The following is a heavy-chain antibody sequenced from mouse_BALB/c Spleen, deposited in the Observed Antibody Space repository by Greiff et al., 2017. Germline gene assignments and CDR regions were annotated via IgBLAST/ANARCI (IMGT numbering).Heavy chain of an antibody. Sequence: EVKLVESGGGLVQPGGSLRLSCATSGFTFTDYYMSWVRQPPGKALEWLGFIRNKANGYTTEYSASVKGRFTISRDNSQSILYLQMNTLRAEDSATYYCARDSLLGNYFYYYAMDYWGQGTSVTVSS. CDR3: ARDSLLGNYFYYYAMDY. J-gene: IGHJ4*01. D-gene: IGHD2-1*01. V-gene: IGHV7-3*02. CDR1: GFTFTDYY. CDR2: IRNKANGYTT.